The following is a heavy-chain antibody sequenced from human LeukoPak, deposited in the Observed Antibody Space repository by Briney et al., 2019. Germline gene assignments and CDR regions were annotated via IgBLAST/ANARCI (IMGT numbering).Heavy chain of an antibody. CDR2: TNGGGNVN. Sequence: PGGSLRLSCEGSGFTFSTSEINWVRKAPGKGLEWISYTNGGGNVNFYADSVKGRFKISRDNAKNFLYLQMNGLRAEDTATYYCAKEIPLARGDAFDIWGQGTLVIVSS. J-gene: IGHJ3*02. CDR3: AKEIPLARGDAFDI. D-gene: IGHD1-26*01. V-gene: IGHV3-48*03. CDR1: GFTFSTSE.